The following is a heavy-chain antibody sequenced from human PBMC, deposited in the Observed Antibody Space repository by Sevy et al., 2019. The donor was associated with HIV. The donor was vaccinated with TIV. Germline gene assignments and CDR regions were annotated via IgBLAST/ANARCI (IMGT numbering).Heavy chain of an antibody. CDR2: ISGSGGST. CDR3: AKSSIMVRGVKPSFDY. Sequence: GGSLRLSCAASGFTFSSYAMSWVRQAPGKGLEWVSAISGSGGSTYYADSVKGRFTISRDNSKNTLYLQMNSLRAEDTAVYYCAKSSIMVRGVKPSFDYWGQGTLVTVSS. V-gene: IGHV3-23*01. D-gene: IGHD3-10*01. J-gene: IGHJ4*02. CDR1: GFTFSSYA.